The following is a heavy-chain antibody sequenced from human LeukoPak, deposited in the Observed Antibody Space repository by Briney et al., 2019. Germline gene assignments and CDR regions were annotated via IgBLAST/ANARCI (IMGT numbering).Heavy chain of an antibody. J-gene: IGHJ4*02. Sequence: SQTLSLTSTVSGGSISSGDYYWTWIRQHPGKGLEWIGYIYYSGSTYYNPSLKSRVSISVDTFKNQFSLKLNSVTAADTAVYYCARDPAFCGGTCYAQYYFDFWGQGTLVTVSS. CDR1: GGSISSGDYY. V-gene: IGHV4-31*03. CDR2: IYYSGST. CDR3: ARDPAFCGGTCYAQYYFDF. D-gene: IGHD2-15*01.